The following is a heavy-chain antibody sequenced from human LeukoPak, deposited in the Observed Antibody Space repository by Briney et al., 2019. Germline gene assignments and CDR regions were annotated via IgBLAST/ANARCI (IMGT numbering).Heavy chain of an antibody. V-gene: IGHV3-23*01. CDR1: GFTFSSYA. J-gene: IGHJ6*03. D-gene: IGHD6-13*01. CDR3: ARVPVDGIAARLHYYMDV. CDR2: ISGSGGST. Sequence: PGGSLRLSCAASGFTFSSYAMSWVRQAPGKGLEWVSAISGSGGSTYYADSVKGRFTISRDNSKNTLYLQMNSLRAEDTAVYYCARVPVDGIAARLHYYMDVWGKGTTVTVSS.